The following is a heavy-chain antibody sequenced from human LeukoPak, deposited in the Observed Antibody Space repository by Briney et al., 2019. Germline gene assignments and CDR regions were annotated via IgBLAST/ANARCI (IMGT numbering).Heavy chain of an antibody. CDR3: ARLIGGYCSGGSCYSHAWPNYYYYYYMDV. CDR2: ISAYNGNT. Sequence: ASVKVSCKASGYTFTSYGISWVRQAPGQGLEWMGWISAYNGNTNYAQKLQGRVTMTTDTSTSTAYMELRSLRSDDTAVYYCARLIGGYCSGGSCYSHAWPNYYYYYYMDVWGKGTRVTISS. J-gene: IGHJ6*03. D-gene: IGHD2-15*01. V-gene: IGHV1-18*01. CDR1: GYTFTSYG.